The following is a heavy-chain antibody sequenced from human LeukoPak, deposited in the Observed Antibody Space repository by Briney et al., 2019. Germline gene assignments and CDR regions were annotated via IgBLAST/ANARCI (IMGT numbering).Heavy chain of an antibody. CDR2: ISGSGGST. V-gene: IGHV3-23*01. Sequence: GGSLRLSCAASGFTFSSHAMSWVRQAPGKGLEWVSAISGSGGSTYYADSVKGRFTISRDNSKNTLYLQMNSLRAEDTAVYYCAKVTGIAAAGRVDYWGQGTLVTVSS. CDR3: AKVTGIAAAGRVDY. J-gene: IGHJ4*02. D-gene: IGHD6-13*01. CDR1: GFTFSSHA.